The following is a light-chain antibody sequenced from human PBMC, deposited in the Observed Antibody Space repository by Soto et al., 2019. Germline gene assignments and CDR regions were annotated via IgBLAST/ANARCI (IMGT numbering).Light chain of an antibody. CDR2: GAS. V-gene: IGKV3-15*01. J-gene: IGKJ4*01. CDR3: QQYSNWPLT. CDR1: QSVTNSY. Sequence: EIVMTQSPVTLSASPGERATLSCRASQSVTNSYLAWYQQKPGQAPRLLIFGASTRAAGIPARFSGSGSGTEFTLTISSLQSEDFAVYYCQQYSNWPLTFGGGTKV.